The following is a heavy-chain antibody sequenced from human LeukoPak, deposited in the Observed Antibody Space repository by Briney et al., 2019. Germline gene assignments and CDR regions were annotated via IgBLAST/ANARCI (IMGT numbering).Heavy chain of an antibody. CDR2: ISSSGGTT. CDR3: AKDIDYGDYVVS. CDR1: GFTFSSYW. Sequence: GGSLRLSCAASGFTFSSYWMNWVRQAPGKGLEWVSVISSSGGTTYYADSVKGRFTISRDNSKNTLYLQMNSLRAEDTAVYYCAKDIDYGDYVVSWGQGTLVTVSS. D-gene: IGHD4-17*01. V-gene: IGHV3-23*01. J-gene: IGHJ4*02.